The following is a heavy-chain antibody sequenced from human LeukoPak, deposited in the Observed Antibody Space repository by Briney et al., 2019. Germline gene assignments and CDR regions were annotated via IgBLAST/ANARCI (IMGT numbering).Heavy chain of an antibody. V-gene: IGHV3-53*01. CDR2: IYSGGNT. Sequence: GGSLRLSCAASGFIVSSNYMGWVRQAPGKGLEYVSVIYSGGNTYYGGSVRGRFTISRDNSKNTIYLQMNSLRAEDTAVFYCARLVATTGRLYFDYWGQGNLVTVSS. CDR3: ARLVATTGRLYFDY. D-gene: IGHD1-1*01. J-gene: IGHJ4*02. CDR1: GFIVSSNY.